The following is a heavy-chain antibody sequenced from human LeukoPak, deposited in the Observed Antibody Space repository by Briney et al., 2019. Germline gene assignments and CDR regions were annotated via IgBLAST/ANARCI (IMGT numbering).Heavy chain of an antibody. J-gene: IGHJ4*02. V-gene: IGHV4-59*12. D-gene: IGHD3-9*01. Sequence: PSETLSLTCSVSGGSINSYYWSWIRQPPEKGLEWIGYVYYTGSTNYNPSLKSRVTISVDRSKNQFSLKLSSVTAADTAVYYCARGADSNYDILTGYSRIYFDYWGQGTLVTVSS. CDR2: VYYTGST. CDR3: ARGADSNYDILTGYSRIYFDY. CDR1: GGSINSYY.